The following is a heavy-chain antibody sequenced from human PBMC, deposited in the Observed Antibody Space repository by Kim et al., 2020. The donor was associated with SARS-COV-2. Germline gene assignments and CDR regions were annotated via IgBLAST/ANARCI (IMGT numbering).Heavy chain of an antibody. CDR3: TRGGTHQLLYYYYYYYMDV. Sequence: GGSLRLSCTASGFTFGDYAMSWVRQAPGKGLEWVGFIRSKAYGGTTEYAASVKGRFTISRDDSKSIAYLQMNSLKTEDTAVYYCTRGGTHQLLYYYYYYYMDVWGKGTTVTVSS. J-gene: IGHJ6*03. V-gene: IGHV3-49*04. D-gene: IGHD2-2*01. CDR1: GFTFGDYA. CDR2: IRSKAYGGTT.